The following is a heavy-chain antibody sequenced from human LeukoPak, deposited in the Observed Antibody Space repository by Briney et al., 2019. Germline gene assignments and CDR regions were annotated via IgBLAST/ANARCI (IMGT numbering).Heavy chain of an antibody. Sequence: SETLSLTCTVSGYSISSGYYWGWIRQPPGKGLEWIGSIYHSGSTYYNPSLKSRVTISVDTSKNQFSLKLSSVTAADTAVYYCARQYYDILTGYLDWFDPWGQGTLVTVSS. CDR2: IYHSGST. CDR3: ARQYYDILTGYLDWFDP. V-gene: IGHV4-38-2*02. D-gene: IGHD3-9*01. CDR1: GYSISSGYY. J-gene: IGHJ5*02.